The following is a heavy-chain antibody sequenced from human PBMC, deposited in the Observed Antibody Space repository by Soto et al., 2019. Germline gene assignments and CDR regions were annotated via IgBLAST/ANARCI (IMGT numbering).Heavy chain of an antibody. CDR2: ISGSDDST. V-gene: IGHV3-23*01. J-gene: IGHJ4*02. D-gene: IGHD6-13*01. CDR1: GLTFSSYA. Sequence: GGSLRLSCAASGLTFSSYAMSWVRQAPGKGLEWVSVISGSDDSTYYADSVKGRFTISRDNSKNTLYLQMNSLRAEDTAMYYCARLQAAAGDNDLTFDYWGQGTLVTVSS. CDR3: ARLQAAAGDNDLTFDY.